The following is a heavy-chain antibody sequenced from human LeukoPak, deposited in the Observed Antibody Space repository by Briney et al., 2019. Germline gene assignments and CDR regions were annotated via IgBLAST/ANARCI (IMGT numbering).Heavy chain of an antibody. J-gene: IGHJ4*02. V-gene: IGHV3-30*04. D-gene: IGHD3-10*01. CDR1: GFTFSSYA. CDR3: ARELSGY. Sequence: GGSLRLSCAASGFTFSSYAMHWVRQAPGKGLEWVAVISYDGSNKYYADSVKGRFTISRDNSKNTLYLQMNSLRAEDTAVYYRARELSGYWGQETLVTVSS. CDR2: ISYDGSNK.